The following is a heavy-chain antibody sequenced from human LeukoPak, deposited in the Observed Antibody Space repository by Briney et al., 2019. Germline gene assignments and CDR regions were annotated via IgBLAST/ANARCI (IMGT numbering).Heavy chain of an antibody. CDR1: GFTFSSYA. Sequence: GGSLRLSCAASGFTFSSYAMSWVRQAPGKGLEWVSAISGSGGSTYYADSVKGRFTISRDNSKNSLYLQMNSLRAEDTAVYYCAKDRGYCGSTSCYPPPFSDYWGQGTLITVSS. D-gene: IGHD2-2*01. V-gene: IGHV3-23*01. J-gene: IGHJ4*02. CDR3: AKDRGYCGSTSCYPPPFSDY. CDR2: ISGSGGST.